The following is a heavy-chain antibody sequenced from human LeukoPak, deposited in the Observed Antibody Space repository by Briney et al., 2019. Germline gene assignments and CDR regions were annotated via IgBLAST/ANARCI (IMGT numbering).Heavy chain of an antibody. Sequence: GASVKVSCKASGGTFSSYAISWVRQAPGQGLEWMGWINPNSGGTNYAQKFQGRVTMTRDTSISTAYMELSRLRSDDTAVYYCARDSEDYWGQGTLVTVSS. V-gene: IGHV1-2*02. CDR3: ARDSEDY. CDR1: GGTFSSYA. CDR2: INPNSGGT. J-gene: IGHJ4*02.